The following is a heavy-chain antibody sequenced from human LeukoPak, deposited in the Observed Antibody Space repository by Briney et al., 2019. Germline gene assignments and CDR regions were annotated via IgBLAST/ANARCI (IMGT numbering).Heavy chain of an antibody. V-gene: IGHV3-48*01. CDR1: GFTFSSYS. D-gene: IGHD5-18*01. J-gene: IGHJ4*02. CDR2: ISSSSSTI. CDR3: ARQEWIQVWFAVDY. Sequence: PGGSLRLSCAASGFTFSSYSMNWVRQAPGKGLEWVSYISSSSSTIYYADSVKGRFTISRDNAKNSLYLQMNSLRAEDTAVYYCARQEWIQVWFAVDYWGQGTLVTVSS.